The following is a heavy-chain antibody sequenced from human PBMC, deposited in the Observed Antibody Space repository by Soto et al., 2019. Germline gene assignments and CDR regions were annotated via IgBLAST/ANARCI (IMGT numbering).Heavy chain of an antibody. CDR2: INHSGST. V-gene: IGHV4-34*01. Sequence: PSETLSLTCAVYGGSFSGYYWSWIRQPPGKGLEWIGEINHSGSTNYNPSLKSRVTISVDTSKNQFSLKLSSVTAADTAVYYCGGGYSYGYMDVWGQGTTVTVSS. CDR1: GGSFSGYY. D-gene: IGHD5-18*01. CDR3: GGGYSYGYMDV. J-gene: IGHJ6*02.